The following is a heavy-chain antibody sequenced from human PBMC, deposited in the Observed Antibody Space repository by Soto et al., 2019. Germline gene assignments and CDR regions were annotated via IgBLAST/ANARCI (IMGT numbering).Heavy chain of an antibody. J-gene: IGHJ4*02. V-gene: IGHV3-30*19. CDR2: ISKDGLDR. CDR3: ASPREGQWLVFDH. D-gene: IGHD6-19*01. CDR1: GFTFSDFG. Sequence: LRLSCVVSGFTFSDFGMHWVRQSPGEGLAWVASISKDGLDRYYSESVKGRFTISRDDSKNTVFLQMNSLKVEDTAAYFCASPREGQWLVFDHWGQRTLVTVSS.